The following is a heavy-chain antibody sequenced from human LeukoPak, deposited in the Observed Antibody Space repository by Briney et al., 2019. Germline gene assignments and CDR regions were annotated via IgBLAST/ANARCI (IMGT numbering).Heavy chain of an antibody. J-gene: IGHJ4*02. CDR3: ARHRSGSYD. Sequence: SETLSLTCTVSGGSISSYYWSWIRQPPGKGLEWIGYIYYSGSTNYNPSLKCRVTISVDTSKNQFSLKLSSVTAADTAVYYCARHRSGSYDWGQGTLVTVSS. D-gene: IGHD1-26*01. V-gene: IGHV4-59*08. CDR1: GGSISSYY. CDR2: IYYSGST.